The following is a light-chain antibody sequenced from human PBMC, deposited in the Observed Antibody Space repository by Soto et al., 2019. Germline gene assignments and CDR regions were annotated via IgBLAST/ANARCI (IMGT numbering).Light chain of an antibody. CDR1: SGHNSYA. CDR2: LHSDGSH. V-gene: IGLV4-69*01. Sequence: QSVLTQSPSASAALGASVKLTCTLSSGHNSYAIAWHQQQPEQGPRYLMTLHSDGSHTKGDGSPDRFSGSSSGAERYHTISSLQSEDDADYSCQTWGTGIRVFGGGTKLTVL. J-gene: IGLJ3*02. CDR3: QTWGTGIRV.